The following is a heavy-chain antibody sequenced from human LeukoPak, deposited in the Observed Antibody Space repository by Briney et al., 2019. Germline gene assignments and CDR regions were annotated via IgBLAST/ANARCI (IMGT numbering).Heavy chain of an antibody. D-gene: IGHD3-10*01. V-gene: IGHV1-2*02. CDR3: ARVGYHYGSGSYSPLDY. CDR1: GYTFTGYY. J-gene: IGHJ4*02. CDR2: INPNSGGT. Sequence: ASVRVTCKASGYTFTGYYRHWVRQAPGQGLEWMGWINPNSGGTNYAQKFQGRVNMPRDTSISTAYMELSRLRSDDTAVYYCARVGYHYGSGSYSPLDYWGQGTMVTVSS.